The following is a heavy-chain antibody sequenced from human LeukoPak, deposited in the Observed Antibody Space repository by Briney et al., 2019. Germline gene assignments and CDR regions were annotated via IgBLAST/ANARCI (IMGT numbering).Heavy chain of an antibody. J-gene: IGHJ6*04. CDR1: GFTFNTYT. CDR3: ARVVFSSHAPNMDV. CDR2: IGSSSDYI. D-gene: IGHD6-19*01. Sequence: GESLRLSCAASGFTFNTYTMNWVRQAPGKGLEWVSFIGSSSDYIYYADSVKGRFTISRDNAKKSLYLQMNSLRAEDTAVYYCARVVFSSHAPNMDVWGKGTTVTVSS. V-gene: IGHV3-21*01.